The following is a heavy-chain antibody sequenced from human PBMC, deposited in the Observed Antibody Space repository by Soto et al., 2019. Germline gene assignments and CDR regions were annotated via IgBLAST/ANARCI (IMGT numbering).Heavy chain of an antibody. CDR2: VSYDGRDQ. CDR3: ARDWQWPDY. J-gene: IGHJ4*02. Sequence: QVQLVESGGGVVQPGRSLRLSCAVSGFTFNTYGIHWVRQAPGKGLEWVATVSYDGRDQFYADSVKGRFTISKDISKITVYLQMNSLRGEDTAIYYFARDWQWPDYWGQGTLVTVSS. D-gene: IGHD6-19*01. V-gene: IGHV3-30*03. CDR1: GFTFNTYG.